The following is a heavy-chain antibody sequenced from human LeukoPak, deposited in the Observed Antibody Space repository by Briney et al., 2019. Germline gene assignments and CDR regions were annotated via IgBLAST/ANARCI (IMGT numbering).Heavy chain of an antibody. Sequence: SETLSLTCTVSGGSISSYYWSWIRQPPGKGLEWIGYIYYSGSTNYNPSLKSRVTISVDTSKNQFSLKLSSVTAADTAVYYCAKAPTLLWFGELFPYYFDYWGQGTLVTVSS. CDR3: AKAPTLLWFGELFPYYFDY. J-gene: IGHJ4*02. V-gene: IGHV4-59*01. CDR2: IYYSGST. CDR1: GGSISSYY. D-gene: IGHD3-10*01.